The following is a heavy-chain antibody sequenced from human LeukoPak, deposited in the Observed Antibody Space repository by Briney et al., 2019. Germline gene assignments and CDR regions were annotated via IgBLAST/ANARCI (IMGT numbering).Heavy chain of an antibody. CDR2: IYYSGST. Sequence: PSETLSLTCTVSGGSISSGDYYWIWMRQPPGKGLVWIRNIYYSGSTYYNPSLKSRVTISVDTSKNQFSLKLSSVTAADTAVYYCASWYYDFWSGYRSGFDYWGQGTLVTVSS. D-gene: IGHD3-3*01. CDR1: GGSISSGDYY. J-gene: IGHJ4*02. CDR3: ASWYYDFWSGYRSGFDY. V-gene: IGHV4-30-4*08.